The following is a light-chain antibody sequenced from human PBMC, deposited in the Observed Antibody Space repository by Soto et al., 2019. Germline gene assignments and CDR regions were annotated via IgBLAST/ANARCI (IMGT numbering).Light chain of an antibody. Sequence: DIQMTQSPSSLSAYLGDRVTITCRASQGISNYLAWYQQKPGRLPKLLLFGASTLQSGVPARFSGSGTGTLFTLTINGLLPEDVATYYCQKYDRAPFTFGPGTKADFQ. J-gene: IGKJ3*01. CDR1: QGISNY. CDR3: QKYDRAPFT. V-gene: IGKV1-27*01. CDR2: GAS.